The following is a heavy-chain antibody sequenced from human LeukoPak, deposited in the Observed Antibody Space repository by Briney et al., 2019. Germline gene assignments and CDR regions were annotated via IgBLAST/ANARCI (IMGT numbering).Heavy chain of an antibody. CDR1: GGSFRGYD. D-gene: IGHD3-9*01. V-gene: IGHV4-34*01. CDR3: AREEIRYFDWAYYYYMDV. J-gene: IGHJ6*03. Sequence: SETLPLTCAVYGGSFRGYDWSWVRQPPGKGLEWIGEINHSGSTNYNPSLKSRVTISVDTSKNQFSLKLSSVTAADTAVYYCAREEIRYFDWAYYYYMDVWGKGTTVTISS. CDR2: INHSGST.